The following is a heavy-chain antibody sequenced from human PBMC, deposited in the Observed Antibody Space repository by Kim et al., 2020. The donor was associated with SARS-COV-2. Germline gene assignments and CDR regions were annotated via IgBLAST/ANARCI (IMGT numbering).Heavy chain of an antibody. CDR2: IWYDGSNK. CDR1: GFTFSSYG. J-gene: IGHJ4*02. D-gene: IGHD1-1*01. CDR3: AIGTGTGTLGY. V-gene: IGHV3-33*01. Sequence: GGSLRLSCAASGFTFSSYGMHWVRQAPGKGLEWVAVIWYDGSNKYYADSVKGRFTISRDNSKNTLYLQMNSLRAEDTAVYYCAIGTGTGTLGYWGQGTLVTVSS.